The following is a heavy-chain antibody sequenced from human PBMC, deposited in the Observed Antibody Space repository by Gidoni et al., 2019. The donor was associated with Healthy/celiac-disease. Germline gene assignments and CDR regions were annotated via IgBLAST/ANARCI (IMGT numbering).Heavy chain of an antibody. CDR1: GFTFDDYA. D-gene: IGHD3-10*01. CDR2: ISGDGGST. CDR3: AKDIRVSSERALDY. V-gene: IGHV3-43*02. J-gene: IGHJ4*02. Sequence: EVQLVESGGGVVQPGGSLRLSCAASGFTFDDYAMHWVRQAPGKGLEWVSLISGDGGSTYDADAVKGRFTITRDNSKNSLYLQMNSLRTEDTALYYCAKDIRVSSERALDYWGQGTLVTVSS.